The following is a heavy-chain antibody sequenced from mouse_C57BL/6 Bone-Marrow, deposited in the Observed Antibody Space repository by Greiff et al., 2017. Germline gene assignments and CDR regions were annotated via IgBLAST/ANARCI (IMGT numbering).Heavy chain of an antibody. CDR1: GYTFTDYY. J-gene: IGHJ3*01. CDR3: ASGDYDVGRFAY. CDR2: IYPGSGNT. D-gene: IGHD2-4*01. Sequence: VKLMESGAELVRPGASVKLSCKASGYTFTDYYINWVKQRPGQGLEWIARIYPGSGNTYYNEKFKGKATLTAEKSSSTAYMQLSSLTSEDSAVYFCASGDYDVGRFAYWGQGTLVTVSA. V-gene: IGHV1-76*01.